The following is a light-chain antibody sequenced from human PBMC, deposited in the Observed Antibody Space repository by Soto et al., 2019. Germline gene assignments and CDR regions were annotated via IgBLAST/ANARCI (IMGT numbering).Light chain of an antibody. CDR3: LQDNNYPLT. CDR2: PAS. J-gene: IGKJ4*01. Sequence: AIQMTQSPSSLSASIGDRVTITCRASQGIRNDLGWYQQKPGKAPKFLIYPASSLQSGVPSRFSGSGSGTDFTLTSSSLQPEDFATYYCLQDNNYPLTFGGGTKVEIK. V-gene: IGKV1-6*01. CDR1: QGIRND.